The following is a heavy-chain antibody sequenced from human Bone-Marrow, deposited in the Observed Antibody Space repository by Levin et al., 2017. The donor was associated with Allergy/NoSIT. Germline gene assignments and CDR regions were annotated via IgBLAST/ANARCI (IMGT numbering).Heavy chain of an antibody. D-gene: IGHD3-9*01. J-gene: IGHJ4*02. V-gene: IGHV4-59*01. CDR2: IYYSGST. CDR1: GGSISSYY. CDR3: ARVRYYDILTGYYIGAKQWLGFYFDY. Sequence: SETLSLTCTVSGGSISSYYWSWIRQPPGKGLEWIGYIYYSGSTNYNPSLKSRVTISVDTSKNQFSLKLSSVTAADTAVYYCARVRYYDILTGYYIGAKQWLGFYFDYWGQGTLVTVSS.